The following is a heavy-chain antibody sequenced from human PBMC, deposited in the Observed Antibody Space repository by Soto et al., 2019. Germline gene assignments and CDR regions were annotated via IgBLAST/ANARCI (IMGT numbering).Heavy chain of an antibody. CDR2: IYYSGTT. CDR1: GDSVSNDNYY. D-gene: IGHD3-16*01. CDR3: ARSQRGRTAFTFDY. Sequence: LSLTCAVSGDSVSNDNYYWSWIRQPPGKGLEWIGYIYYSGTTNYNSYLKSRLSLSVDMSKNQFSLKLASVTAADTAVYFCARSQRGRTAFTFDYWGQGALVTVSS. V-gene: IGHV4-61*01. J-gene: IGHJ4*02.